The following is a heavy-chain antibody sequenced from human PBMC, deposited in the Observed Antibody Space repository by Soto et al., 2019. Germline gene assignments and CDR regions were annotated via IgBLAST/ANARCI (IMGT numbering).Heavy chain of an antibody. D-gene: IGHD2-15*01. J-gene: IGHJ6*02. CDR3: ARGLGYCSGGSCYYGDPYYSGYGMDV. V-gene: IGHV1-69*01. CDR1: GGPFSSYA. CDR2: IIPIFGTA. Sequence: QVQLVQSGAEVKKPGSSVKVSCKASGGPFSSYAISWVRQAPGQGLEWMGGIIPIFGTANYAQKFQGRVTITADETTSTADMELSSLRSEDTAVYYCARGLGYCSGGSCYYGDPYYSGYGMDVWGQGTTVTVSS.